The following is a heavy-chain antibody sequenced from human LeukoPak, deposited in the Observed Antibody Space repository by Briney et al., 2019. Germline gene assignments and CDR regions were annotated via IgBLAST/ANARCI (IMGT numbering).Heavy chain of an antibody. Sequence: SVKVSCKASGGTFSSYAISWVRQAPGQGLEWMGRTIPIFGTANYAQKFQGRVTITTDESTSTAYMELSSLRSEDTAVYYCAREGEFGVVTNFDYWGQGTLVTVSS. J-gene: IGHJ4*02. D-gene: IGHD3-3*01. CDR2: TIPIFGTA. V-gene: IGHV1-69*05. CDR1: GGTFSSYA. CDR3: AREGEFGVVTNFDY.